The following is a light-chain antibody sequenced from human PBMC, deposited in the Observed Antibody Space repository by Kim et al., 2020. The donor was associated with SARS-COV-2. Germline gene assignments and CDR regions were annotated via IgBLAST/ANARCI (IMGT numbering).Light chain of an antibody. J-gene: IGLJ3*02. Sequence: QLIIISCTWTIRDVGGYNDVYWDQQHPGKVPKLMIYDVYNRRSGVSDRFSGSKSGNTAFLTISGLQAEDEADYYCNSFTSGSTWVFGGGTQLTVL. CDR3: NSFTSGSTWV. CDR2: DVY. CDR1: IRDVGGYND. V-gene: IGLV2-14*03.